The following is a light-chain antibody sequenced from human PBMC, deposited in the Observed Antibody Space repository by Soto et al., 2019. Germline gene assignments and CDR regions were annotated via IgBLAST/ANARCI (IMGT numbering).Light chain of an antibody. V-gene: IGKV3D-15*01. CDR2: GAS. CDR3: QQYNNWLSIT. Sequence: MGMTQSPATVSVSQGERATLSCRASQIVSIIYLARYQQKPGPAPRLLIYGASSRATGIPDRFSGSGSGTDFTLTISSLQSEDFAVYYCQQYNNWLSITFGQGTRLEVK. J-gene: IGKJ5*01. CDR1: QIVSIIY.